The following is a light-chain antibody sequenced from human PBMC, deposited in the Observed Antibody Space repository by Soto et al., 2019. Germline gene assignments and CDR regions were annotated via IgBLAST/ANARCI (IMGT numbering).Light chain of an antibody. Sequence: QSALTQPASVSGSPGQSITISCTGTSSDVGSYNLVSWYQQHPGKAPKLMIYEGSKRPSGVSNRFSGSKSGNTASLTLSGLQAEDEDDDYCCSYAGSSTGVVFGGGTKLTVL. CDR1: SSDVGSYNL. CDR3: CSYAGSSTGVV. J-gene: IGLJ2*01. CDR2: EGS. V-gene: IGLV2-23*01.